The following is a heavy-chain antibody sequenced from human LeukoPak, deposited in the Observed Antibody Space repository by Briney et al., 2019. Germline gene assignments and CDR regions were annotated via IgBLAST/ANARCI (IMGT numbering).Heavy chain of an antibody. V-gene: IGHV3-7*05. CDR1: GXIFSTYS. CDR2: IKEDGSEK. D-gene: IGHD1-1*01. J-gene: IGHJ4*02. Sequence: GGSLRLSCGASGXIFSTYSMTWVRQTPGKGLEWVANIKEDGSEKYYVDSLKGRFTISRDNAKNSLYLQMNSLRAEDTAVYYCVGGGGTFVYWGQGTLVTVSS. CDR3: VGGGGTFVY.